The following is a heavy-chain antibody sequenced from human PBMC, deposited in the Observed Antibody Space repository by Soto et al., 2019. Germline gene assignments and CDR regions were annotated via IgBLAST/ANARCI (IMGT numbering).Heavy chain of an antibody. J-gene: IGHJ4*02. CDR3: GRHYLEQLGAN. CDR1: GYSLISYL. Sequence: GESLKTSCKGSGYSLISYLINWVRQMPGKGLEWMGRIDTSDSYIKYSPSFQGHITISTDKSTSTVYLQRSSLKASDNAMYCCGRHYLEQLGANWGQGTLVTVSS. V-gene: IGHV5-10-1*01. D-gene: IGHD6-6*01. CDR2: IDTSDSYI.